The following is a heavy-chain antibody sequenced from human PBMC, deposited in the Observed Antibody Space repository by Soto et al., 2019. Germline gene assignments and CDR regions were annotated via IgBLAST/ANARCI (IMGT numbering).Heavy chain of an antibody. Sequence: SVKVSCKASGGTFSSYAISWVRQAPGQGLEWMGGIIPIFGTANYAQKFQGRVTITADESTSTAYMELSSLRSEDTAVYYCARAGAKYYDFWSGYYRYYYGMDVWGQGTTVTVSS. CDR3: ARAGAKYYDFWSGYYRYYYGMDV. V-gene: IGHV1-69*13. CDR2: IIPIFGTA. J-gene: IGHJ6*02. CDR1: GGTFSSYA. D-gene: IGHD3-3*01.